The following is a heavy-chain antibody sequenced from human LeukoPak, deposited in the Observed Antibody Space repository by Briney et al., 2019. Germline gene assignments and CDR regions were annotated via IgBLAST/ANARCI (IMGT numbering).Heavy chain of an antibody. Sequence: SETLSLTCAVYGGSFSGDFWSWIRQSPGKGLEWIGEINHGGSTTYNPSLQSRVTMSVDTSTNQISLKMTSVTAADTAIYYCARGLNFDYSANIRWAFDYWGQGTLVTVSS. V-gene: IGHV4-34*01. CDR3: ARGLNFDYSANIRWAFDY. D-gene: IGHD3-16*01. CDR1: GGSFSGDF. J-gene: IGHJ4*02. CDR2: INHGGST.